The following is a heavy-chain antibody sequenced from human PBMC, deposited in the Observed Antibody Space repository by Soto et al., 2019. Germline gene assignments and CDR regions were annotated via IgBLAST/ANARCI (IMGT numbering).Heavy chain of an antibody. CDR2: INPSGGST. J-gene: IGHJ4*02. D-gene: IGHD3-3*01. V-gene: IGHV1-46*01. CDR3: ARADYNFWSGSTIQYYFDY. CDR1: GYTFTSYY. Sequence: QVQLVQSGAEVKKPGASVKVSCKASGYTFTSYYMHWVRQAPGQGLEWMGIINPSGGSTTYAQKFQGRVNMTRDTSTSTGYMELSSLRSEDTAVYYCARADYNFWSGSTIQYYFDYWGQGTLVTVSS.